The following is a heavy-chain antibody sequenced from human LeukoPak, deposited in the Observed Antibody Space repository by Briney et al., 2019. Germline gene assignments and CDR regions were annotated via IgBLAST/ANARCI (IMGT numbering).Heavy chain of an antibody. CDR3: AKSASGYSSSWYCFDY. CDR1: GFTFSSCG. Sequence: GGSLRLSCAASGFTFSSCGIHWVRQAPGKGLEWVAFIRFDGSDKYYADSVKGRFTISRDNSKNTLYLQMNSLRTEDTAVYYCAKSASGYSSSWYCFDYWGQGTLVTVSS. J-gene: IGHJ4*02. CDR2: IRFDGSDK. D-gene: IGHD6-13*01. V-gene: IGHV3-30*02.